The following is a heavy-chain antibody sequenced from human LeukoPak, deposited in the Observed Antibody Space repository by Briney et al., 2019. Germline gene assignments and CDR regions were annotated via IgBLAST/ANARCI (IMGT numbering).Heavy chain of an antibody. J-gene: IGHJ3*02. CDR3: ARAMIVVVMPDAFDI. Sequence: GSLRLSCAASGFTFSSYAMSWVRQAPGKGLEWIGYIYYSGSTNYNPSLKSRVTISVDTSKNQFSLKLSSVTAADTAVYYCARAMIVVVMPDAFDIWGQGTMVTVSS. V-gene: IGHV4-59*01. CDR1: GFTFSSYA. D-gene: IGHD3-22*01. CDR2: IYYSGST.